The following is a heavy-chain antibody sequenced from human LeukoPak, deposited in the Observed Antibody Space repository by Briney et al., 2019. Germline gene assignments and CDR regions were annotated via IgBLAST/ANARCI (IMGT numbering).Heavy chain of an antibody. CDR1: GGSFSGYY. CDR3: ASTAAAHLYYYYYMDV. D-gene: IGHD6-13*01. V-gene: IGHV4-59*10. Sequence: SETLSLTCAVYGGSFSGYYWSWIRQPAGKGLEWIGRIYTSGSTNYNPSLKSRVTISVDTSKNQFSLKLSSVTAADTAVYYCASTAAAHLYYYYYMDVWGKGTTVTVSS. J-gene: IGHJ6*03. CDR2: IYTSGST.